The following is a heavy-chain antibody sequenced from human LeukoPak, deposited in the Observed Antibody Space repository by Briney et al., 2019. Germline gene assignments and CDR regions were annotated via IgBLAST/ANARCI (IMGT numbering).Heavy chain of an antibody. D-gene: IGHD3-3*01. J-gene: IGHJ6*03. CDR2: LGYDGRGT. CDR3: ATGGGWEPSSGVVTHIDV. V-gene: IGHV3-74*01. Sequence: GGSLRLSCAASGFTFNNYAMHWVRQAPGKGLEWVSRLGYDGRGTNYADSVKGRFTISRDNAKNTLYLQMSSLRVEDTAVYYCATGGGWEPSSGVVTHIDVWGKGTTVTVSS. CDR1: GFTFNNYA.